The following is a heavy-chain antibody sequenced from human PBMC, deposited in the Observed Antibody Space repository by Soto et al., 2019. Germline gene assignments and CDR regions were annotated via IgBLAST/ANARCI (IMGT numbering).Heavy chain of an antibody. J-gene: IGHJ4*02. CDR1: GYTFTSYG. D-gene: IGHD3-10*01. Sequence: QVQLVQSGAEVKKPGASVKVSCKASGYTFTSYGISWVRQAPGQGLEWMGWISTYNGNTKYAQTLQGRVTMTTDTTTSTAYMELRSLRTDDTAVFYCAREMVRGVGSDYWGQGTLVTVSS. CDR3: AREMVRGVGSDY. V-gene: IGHV1-18*01. CDR2: ISTYNGNT.